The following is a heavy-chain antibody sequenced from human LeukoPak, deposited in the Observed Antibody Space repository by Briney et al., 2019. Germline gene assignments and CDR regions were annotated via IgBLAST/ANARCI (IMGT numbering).Heavy chain of an antibody. CDR3: ATGRYCSGGTCYSSLDF. J-gene: IGHJ4*02. Sequence: GESLKISCKGSGYSFTSYWIGWVRQMPGKGLEWMGIIYPGDSQATYSPSFEGQVAISVDKSITTAYLQWSSLKASDTAMYYCATGRYCSGGTCYSSLDFWGQGTLVTVPS. V-gene: IGHV5-51*01. D-gene: IGHD2-15*01. CDR1: GYSFTSYW. CDR2: IYPGDSQA.